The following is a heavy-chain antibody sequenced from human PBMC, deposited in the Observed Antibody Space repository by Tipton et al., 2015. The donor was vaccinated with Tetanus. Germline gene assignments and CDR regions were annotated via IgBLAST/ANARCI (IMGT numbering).Heavy chain of an antibody. CDR1: GFSFTNSA. Sequence: GSLRLSCAASGFSFTNSAVSWVRQAPGKGLEWVSTISGSGSATYYAGSVGGRFTISRDNSKKTLYLQMHSLSVEDTAIYYCAQSKRGYSYGTFDLWGQGTLVTVSS. V-gene: IGHV3-23*01. CDR3: AQSKRGYSYGTFDL. CDR2: ISGSGSAT. D-gene: IGHD5-18*01. J-gene: IGHJ4*02.